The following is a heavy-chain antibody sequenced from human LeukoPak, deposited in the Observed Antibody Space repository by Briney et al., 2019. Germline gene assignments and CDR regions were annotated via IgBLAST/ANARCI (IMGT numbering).Heavy chain of an antibody. D-gene: IGHD1-14*01. CDR3: AKDAYGISGISSGFMDY. CDR2: ISWDGGST. Sequence: GGSLRLSCAASGFTFDDYTMHWVRHAPGKGLEWVSLISWDGGSTYYADSVKGRFTISRDNSKNSLYLQMNSLRTEDTALYYCAKDAYGISGISSGFMDYWGQGTLVTVSS. J-gene: IGHJ4*02. V-gene: IGHV3-43*01. CDR1: GFTFDDYT.